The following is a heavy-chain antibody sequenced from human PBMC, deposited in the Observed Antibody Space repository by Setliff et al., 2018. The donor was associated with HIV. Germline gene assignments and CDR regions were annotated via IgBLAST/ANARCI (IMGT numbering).Heavy chain of an antibody. J-gene: IGHJ4*02. CDR2: IYTSGST. V-gene: IGHV4-59*08. D-gene: IGHD3-3*01. CDR3: ARQMTIPGVAVTPVDY. Sequence: SETLSLTCTVSGGSISSYSWSWIRQPPGKGLEWIGYIYTSGSTNYNPSLKSRVTISVDTSENQFSLKLTSVTAADTAMYYCARQMTIPGVAVTPVDYWGQGALVTVSS. CDR1: GGSISSYS.